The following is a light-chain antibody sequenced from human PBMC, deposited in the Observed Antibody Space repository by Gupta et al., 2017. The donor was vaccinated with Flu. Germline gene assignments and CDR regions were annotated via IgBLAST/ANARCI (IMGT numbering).Light chain of an antibody. Sequence: PSSLSASVGDRVISTCRASQSISTYLNWYQNKPGKAPKLLVYAASSLQSGVQSRFSGSGSGTDLTLTLSSLQPEDFATYYCQRSYSNPRTFGQGTKVEIK. V-gene: IGKV1-39*01. CDR3: QRSYSNPRT. CDR1: QSISTY. J-gene: IGKJ1*01. CDR2: AAS.